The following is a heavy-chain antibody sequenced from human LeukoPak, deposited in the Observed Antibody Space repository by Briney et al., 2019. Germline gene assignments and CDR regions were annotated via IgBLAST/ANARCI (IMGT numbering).Heavy chain of an antibody. D-gene: IGHD3-10*01. V-gene: IGHV4-34*01. CDR3: ARGRGELPNYYGSGSPSYYYYMDV. CDR1: GGSFSGHY. CDR2: INHSGST. Sequence: SETLSLTCAVYGGSFSGHYWSWIRQPPGKGLEWIGEINHSGSTNYNPSLKSRVTISVDTSKNQFSLKLSSVTAADTAVYYCARGRGELPNYYGSGSPSYYYYMDVWGKGTTVTVSS. J-gene: IGHJ6*03.